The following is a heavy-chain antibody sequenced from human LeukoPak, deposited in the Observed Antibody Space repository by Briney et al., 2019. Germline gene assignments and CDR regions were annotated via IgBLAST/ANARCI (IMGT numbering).Heavy chain of an antibody. CDR1: GGSISSYY. CDR2: IYSSGST. V-gene: IGHV4-4*07. J-gene: IGHJ4*02. D-gene: IGHD3-16*01. Sequence: SETLSLTCFVSGGSISSYYWSWIRQPAGKGLEWMGRIYSSGSTNYNPSPKTRVPMSLDTSKNQFSLNLTTVTAADTAVYYCARTSAGGAQFDYWGQGTLVTVSS. CDR3: ARTSAGGAQFDY.